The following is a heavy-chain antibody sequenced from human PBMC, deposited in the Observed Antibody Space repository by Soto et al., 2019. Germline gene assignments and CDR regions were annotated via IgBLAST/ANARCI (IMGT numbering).Heavy chain of an antibody. CDR3: AKVPYDFWSGYYPPLYFDY. CDR1: GFTFSSYV. J-gene: IGHJ4*02. Sequence: EVQLLESGGGVVHPGGSLRLSCAASGFTFSSYVMSWVRQAPGKGLEWVSGISGSGGSTYYADSVKGRFTISRDNSKNTLYLQMNSLRAEDTAVYYCAKVPYDFWSGYYPPLYFDYWGQGTLVTVSS. D-gene: IGHD3-3*01. V-gene: IGHV3-23*01. CDR2: ISGSGGST.